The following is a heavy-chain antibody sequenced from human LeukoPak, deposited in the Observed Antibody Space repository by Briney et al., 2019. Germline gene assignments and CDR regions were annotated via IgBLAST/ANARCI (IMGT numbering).Heavy chain of an antibody. CDR2: MYHSGNT. V-gene: IGHV4-38-2*01. CDR3: ARQDSSGAGYFDH. Sequence: SETLSLTCAVSGYSISSGYYWSWIRQPPGKGPEGIGSMYHSGNTYYNPSLKSRVTISVDTSKNQLSLKLTSVTAADTAVYFCARQDSSGAGYFDHWGQGTLVTVSS. J-gene: IGHJ4*02. CDR1: GYSISSGYY. D-gene: IGHD6-19*01.